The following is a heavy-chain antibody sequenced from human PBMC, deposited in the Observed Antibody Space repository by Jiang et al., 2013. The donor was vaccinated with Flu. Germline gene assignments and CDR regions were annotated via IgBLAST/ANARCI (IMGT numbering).Heavy chain of an antibody. D-gene: IGHD3-3*01. CDR3: ARGADFWSGYYTPSFDY. CDR1: GGSISSYY. CDR2: IYYSGST. J-gene: IGHJ4*02. V-gene: IGHV4-59*01. Sequence: LLKPSETLSLTCTVSGGSISSYYWSWIRQPPGKGLEWIGYIYYSGSTNYNPSLKSRVTISVDTSKNQFSLKLSSVTAADTAVYYCARGADFWSGYYTPSFDYWGQGTLVTVSS.